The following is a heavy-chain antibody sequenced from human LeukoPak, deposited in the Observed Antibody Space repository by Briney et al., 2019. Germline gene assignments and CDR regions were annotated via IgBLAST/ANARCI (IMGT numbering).Heavy chain of an antibody. D-gene: IGHD3-22*01. CDR1: GYSISSGYY. V-gene: IGHV4-38-2*01. Sequence: SETLSLTCAVSGYSISSGYYWVWIRPPPGKGLEWIGSVYHTGSTYYHPSLKGRVTISLDTSKNPFSLRLNCVTAADTAFYYCASHYYASSGSLFDSWGRGRLVTVPS. CDR3: ASHYYASSGSLFDS. CDR2: VYHTGST. J-gene: IGHJ4*02.